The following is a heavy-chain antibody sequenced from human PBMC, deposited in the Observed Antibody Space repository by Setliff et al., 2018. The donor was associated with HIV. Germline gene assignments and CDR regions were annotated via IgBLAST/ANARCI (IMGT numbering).Heavy chain of an antibody. V-gene: IGHV4-39*02. CDR2: ISHSGIT. CDR1: GVSTISSSSSYY. Sequence: SETLSLTCIVSGVSTISSSSSYYWGWIRQPPGKGLEWIGYISHSGITYYNPSLKSRVTISVDTSKNHFSLRLSSVTAADTAVYYCARDCVTRGAYYYYYYMDVWGKGTTVTVSS. J-gene: IGHJ6*03. CDR3: ARDCVTRGAYYYYYYMDV. D-gene: IGHD7-27*01.